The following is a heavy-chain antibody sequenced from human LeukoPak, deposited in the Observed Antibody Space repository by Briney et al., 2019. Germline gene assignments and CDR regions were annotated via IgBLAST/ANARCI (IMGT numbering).Heavy chain of an antibody. CDR1: GGSISSYY. J-gene: IGHJ4*02. D-gene: IGHD6-13*01. CDR2: IYYSGST. Sequence: PSETLSLTCTVSGGSISSYYWSWIRQPPGKGLEWIGYIYYSGSTYYNPSLKSRVTISVDTSKNQFSLKLSSVTAADTAVYYCARERQLVFGYWGQGTLVTVSS. V-gene: IGHV4-59*12. CDR3: ARERQLVFGY.